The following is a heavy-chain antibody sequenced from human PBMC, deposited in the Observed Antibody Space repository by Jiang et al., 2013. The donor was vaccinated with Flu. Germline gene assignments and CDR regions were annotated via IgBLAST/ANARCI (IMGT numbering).Heavy chain of an antibody. CDR2: IYYSGST. D-gene: IGHD3-22*01. J-gene: IGHJ3*02. CDR3: AREFYRSSGYWDGHDAFDI. V-gene: IGHV4-59*01. Sequence: PGLVKPSETLSLTCTVSGGSISSYYWSWIRQPPGKGLEWIGYIYYSGSTNYNPSLKSRVTISVDTSKNQFSLKLSSVTAADTAVYYCAREFYRSSGYWDGHDAFDIWDQGTMVTVSS. CDR1: GGSISSYY.